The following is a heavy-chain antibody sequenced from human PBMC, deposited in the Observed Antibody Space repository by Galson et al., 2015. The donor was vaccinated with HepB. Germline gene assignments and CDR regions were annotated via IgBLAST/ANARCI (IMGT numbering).Heavy chain of an antibody. CDR2: ISYDGINK. CDR3: AKDPHTSDWSGGPGDY. J-gene: IGHJ4*02. Sequence: SLRLSCAASGFTFSSYAMHWVRQAPGKGLEWVAVISYDGINKYYADSVKGRFSISRDNSRNTVYLQMDTLGADDTAVYFCAKDPHTSDWSGGPGDYWGQGTLVTVSS. CDR1: GFTFSSYA. V-gene: IGHV3-30*18. D-gene: IGHD3-3*01.